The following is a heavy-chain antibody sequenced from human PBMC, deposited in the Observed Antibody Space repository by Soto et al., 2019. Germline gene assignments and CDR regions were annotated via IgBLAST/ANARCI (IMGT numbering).Heavy chain of an antibody. CDR2: IYWHDDK. Sequence: SVPTLGNPTQTLTLTCTFSGFSLSTTGVGVSWIRQPPGKALEWLALIYWHDDKRYSPSLKSRLTITKDTSKNQVVLTMTNMDPVDTATYYCAHRGGATVGLYYFDYWGQGALVTVSS. D-gene: IGHD3-16*01. J-gene: IGHJ4*02. CDR3: AHRGGATVGLYYFDY. CDR1: GFSLSTTGVG. V-gene: IGHV2-5*01.